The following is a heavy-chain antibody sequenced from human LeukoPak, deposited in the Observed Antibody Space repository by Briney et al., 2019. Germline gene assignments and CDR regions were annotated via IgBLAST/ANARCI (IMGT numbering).Heavy chain of an antibody. J-gene: IGHJ5*02. D-gene: IGHD6-13*01. CDR1: GFTFDDYA. V-gene: IGHV3-9*03. CDR2: ISWNSGSI. Sequence: GGSLRLSCAASGFTFDDYAMHWVRQAPGKGLEWASGISWNSGSIGYADSVKGRFTISRDNAKNSLYLQMNSLRAEDMALYYCAKGYSSSWYGWFDPWGQGTLVTVSS. CDR3: AKGYSSSWYGWFDP.